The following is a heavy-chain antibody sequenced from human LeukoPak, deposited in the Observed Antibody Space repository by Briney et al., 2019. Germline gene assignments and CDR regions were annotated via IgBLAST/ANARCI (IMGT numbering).Heavy chain of an antibody. D-gene: IGHD6-6*01. CDR3: ARESDSSSTWNFDY. V-gene: IGHV3-74*01. J-gene: IGHJ4*02. CDR1: GFTFSSYW. Sequence: PGGSLRLSCAASGFTFSSYWMHWVRQAPGKGLVWVSRINSDGSSTSYADSVKGRFTISRDNAKNTLYLQMNSLRAEGTAVYYCARESDSSSTWNFDYWGQGTLVTVSS. CDR2: INSDGSST.